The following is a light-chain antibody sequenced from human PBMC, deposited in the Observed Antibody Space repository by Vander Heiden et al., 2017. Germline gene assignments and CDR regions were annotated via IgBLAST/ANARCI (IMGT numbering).Light chain of an antibody. Sequence: SYELTQPPSVSVSPGQTARITCSGDAVPKQYAYWYQQKPGHAPVLLIYKDSKRPSGIPERFSGSSSGTTVTLTISGVQAEDEADYYCQSADSSGNYVVFGGGTKLTVL. CDR2: KDS. V-gene: IGLV3-25*03. CDR3: QSADSSGNYVV. CDR1: AVPKQY. J-gene: IGLJ2*01.